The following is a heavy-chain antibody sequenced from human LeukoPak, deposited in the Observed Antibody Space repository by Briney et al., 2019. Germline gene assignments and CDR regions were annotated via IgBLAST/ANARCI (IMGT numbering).Heavy chain of an antibody. Sequence: KAGGSLRLSCAASGFTFSIYAMSWVRQVPGKGLEWVSAISGSGGSAYYADSVKGRFTISRDNSKNTLYLQMNSLRAEDTAVYYCAKGDARGDGYNLDAFDIWGQGTMVTVSS. CDR2: ISGSGGSA. J-gene: IGHJ3*02. D-gene: IGHD5-24*01. V-gene: IGHV3-23*01. CDR1: GFTFSIYA. CDR3: AKGDARGDGYNLDAFDI.